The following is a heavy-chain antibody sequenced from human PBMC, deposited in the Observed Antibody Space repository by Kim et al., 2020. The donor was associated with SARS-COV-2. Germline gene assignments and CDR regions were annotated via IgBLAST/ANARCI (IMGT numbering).Heavy chain of an antibody. J-gene: IGHJ6*02. D-gene: IGHD2-2*01. CDR3: ARKRGGQYQLLYYYYYGMDV. Sequence: RFTISRDNAKNSLYLQMNSLRAEDTAVYYCARKRGGQYQLLYYYYYGMDVWGQGTTVTVSS. V-gene: IGHV3-11*03.